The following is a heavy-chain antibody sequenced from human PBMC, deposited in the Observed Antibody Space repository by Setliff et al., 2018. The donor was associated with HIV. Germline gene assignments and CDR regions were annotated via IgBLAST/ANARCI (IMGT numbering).Heavy chain of an antibody. CDR2: IFFSGSA. D-gene: IGHD5-18*01. V-gene: IGHV4-39*07. CDR1: DDSISRSNYY. CDR3: ARIPNPGHSFGWFDS. Sequence: SETLSLTCTVSDDSISRSNYYWGWLRQPPGKGLEWIGSIFFSGSAYYNPSLQSRVTISVDTSKDQFSLKLTSLTAADTAVYYCARIPNPGHSFGWFDSWGQGTLVTVSS. J-gene: IGHJ5*01.